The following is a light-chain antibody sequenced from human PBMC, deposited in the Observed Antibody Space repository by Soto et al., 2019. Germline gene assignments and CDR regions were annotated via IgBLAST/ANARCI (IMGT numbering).Light chain of an antibody. V-gene: IGLV2-14*01. CDR2: EVS. CDR3: SSYTSSSTDV. J-gene: IGLJ7*01. Sequence: QSALTQPASVSGSPGQSITISCTGTSSDVGGYNYVSWYQQHPGKAPKLMIYEVSHRPSGVSDRFSGSKSDNTASLTISGLQAEDEADYYCSSYTSSSTDVFGTGTQLTVL. CDR1: SSDVGGYNY.